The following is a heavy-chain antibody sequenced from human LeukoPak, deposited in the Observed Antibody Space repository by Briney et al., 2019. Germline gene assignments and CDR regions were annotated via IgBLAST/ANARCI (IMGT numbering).Heavy chain of an antibody. CDR2: INWNGGST. J-gene: IGHJ3*01. Sequence: GGSLRLSCAATGFTFDDYGMSWVRQAPGKGLEWVSGINWNGGSTGYADSVKGRFTISRDNAKNSLYLQMNSLRAEDTAVYYCASGLDTAIALNWGQGTMVTVSS. CDR1: GFTFDDYG. V-gene: IGHV3-20*04. D-gene: IGHD5-18*01. CDR3: ASGLDTAIALN.